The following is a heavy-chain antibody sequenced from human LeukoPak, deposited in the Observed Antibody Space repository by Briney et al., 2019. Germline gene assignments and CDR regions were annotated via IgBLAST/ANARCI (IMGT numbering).Heavy chain of an antibody. J-gene: IGHJ4*02. D-gene: IGHD1-7*01. CDR3: ARDRDWNSGFDY. V-gene: IGHV3-21*01. Sequence: MAGGSLRLSCAASGFTFSTYNMKWVRQAPGKGLEWVSSISTSSSYIYYADSVKGRFTISRDNARNSLNLQMNSLRVEDTAVYYCARDRDWNSGFDYWGQGTLVTVSS. CDR2: ISTSSSYI. CDR1: GFTFSTYN.